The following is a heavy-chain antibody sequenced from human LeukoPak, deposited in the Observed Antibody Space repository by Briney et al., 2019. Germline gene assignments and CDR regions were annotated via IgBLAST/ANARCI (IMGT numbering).Heavy chain of an antibody. CDR2: IYYSGST. V-gene: IGHV4-39*01. J-gene: IGHJ5*02. CDR3: ACRIAAAGQFDP. Sequence: SETLSLTCTVSGGSISSSSYYWGWIRQPPGKGLEWIGSIYYSGSTYYNPSLKSRVTISVDTSKNQFSLKLSSVTAADTAVYYCACRIAAAGQFDPWGQGTLVTVSS. CDR1: GGSISSSSYY. D-gene: IGHD6-13*01.